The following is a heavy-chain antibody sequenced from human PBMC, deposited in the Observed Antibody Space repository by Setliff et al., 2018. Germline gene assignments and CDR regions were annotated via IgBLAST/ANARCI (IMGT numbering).Heavy chain of an antibody. V-gene: IGHV1-69*13. Sequence: GASVKVSCKSSGGTFSSSGITWVRQAPGQGLQWLGRFIPILGATNYAQNFRGRVTITADESTSTGYMELRSLRSDDTAAYYCARELRSPYWHLDSWGQGTQVTVSS. CDR1: GGTFSSSG. CDR2: FIPILGAT. D-gene: IGHD3-16*01. J-gene: IGHJ5*01. CDR3: ARELRSPYWHLDS.